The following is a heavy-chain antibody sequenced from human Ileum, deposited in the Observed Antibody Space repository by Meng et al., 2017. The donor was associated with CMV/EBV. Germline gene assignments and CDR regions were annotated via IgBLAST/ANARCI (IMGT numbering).Heavy chain of an antibody. V-gene: IGHV4-4*02. J-gene: IGHJ4*01. Sequence: VQLQESGPGLVTPSGTLSLTFAVSGHSVSNAYWWTWVRQAPGKGLDWIGEVSQDGRTNSNPSLKSRLSMSVDKSKNQFSLNLRSVTAADTASYFCASASCWWWFDYWGHGTLVTVSS. CDR1: GHSVSNAYW. CDR2: VSQDGRT. D-gene: IGHD2-8*02. CDR3: ASASCWWWFDY.